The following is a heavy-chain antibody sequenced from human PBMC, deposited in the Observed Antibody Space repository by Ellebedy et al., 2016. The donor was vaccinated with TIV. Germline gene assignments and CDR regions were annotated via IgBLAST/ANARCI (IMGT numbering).Heavy chain of an antibody. CDR2: VSPYDGNT. CDR3: ARDRVGAELDY. V-gene: IGHV1-18*01. J-gene: IGHJ4*02. D-gene: IGHD1-26*01. CDR1: GYTLMSYG. Sequence: AASVKVSCKASGYTLMSYGICWVRQAPGQGLEWMGWVSPYDGNTNYAQKFQGRVTLTIDTFTGTGYMELRSLRSDDTAVYYCARDRVGAELDYWGQGTLVTVSS.